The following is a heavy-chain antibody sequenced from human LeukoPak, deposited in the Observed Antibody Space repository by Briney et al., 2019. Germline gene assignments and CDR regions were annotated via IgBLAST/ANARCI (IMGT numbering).Heavy chain of an antibody. D-gene: IGHD6-19*01. CDR1: GFTFSTYA. CDR2: IGGSGGST. J-gene: IGHJ1*01. Sequence: PGGSLRLSCAASGFTFSTYAVNWVRQAPGKGLEWVSTIGGSGGSTYYADSVKGRFTISRDNSKNTLYLQMSSLRAEDTAVYYCAKDFNRGWFEYFQHWGQGTLVTVSS. CDR3: AKDFNRGWFEYFQH. V-gene: IGHV3-23*01.